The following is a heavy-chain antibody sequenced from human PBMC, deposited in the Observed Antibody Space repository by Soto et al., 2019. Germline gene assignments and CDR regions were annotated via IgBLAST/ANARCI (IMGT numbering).Heavy chain of an antibody. Sequence: ASVKVSCKASGYTFTSYAMHWVRQAPGQRLEWMGWINAGNGNTKYSQKLQGRVTVTTDTSTSTAYMELRSLRSDDTAVYYCASLIAAAGRDDYYYYGMDVWGQGTTVTVSS. CDR3: ASLIAAAGRDDYYYYGMDV. CDR2: INAGNGNT. J-gene: IGHJ6*02. D-gene: IGHD6-13*01. CDR1: GYTFTSYA. V-gene: IGHV1-3*01.